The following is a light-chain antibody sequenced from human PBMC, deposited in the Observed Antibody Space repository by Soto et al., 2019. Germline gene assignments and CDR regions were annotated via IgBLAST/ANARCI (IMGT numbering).Light chain of an antibody. CDR3: SSYTSSSPVV. CDR1: SSDIGAYDY. Sequence: QSALTQPASLSGSPGQSITISCTGTSSDIGAYDYVSWFQQHPGKAPKLMISEVSNRPSGVSNRFSGSKSGNTASLTISGLQAEDEADYYCSSYTSSSPVVFGGGTKLTVL. V-gene: IGLV2-14*01. J-gene: IGLJ2*01. CDR2: EVS.